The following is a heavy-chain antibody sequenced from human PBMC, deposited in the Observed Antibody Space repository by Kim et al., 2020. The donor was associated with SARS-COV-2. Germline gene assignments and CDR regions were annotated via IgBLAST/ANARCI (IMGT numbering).Heavy chain of an antibody. CDR2: IYHSGDT. Sequence: SETLSLTCTVSGGSISSSSYYWGWIRQPPGKGLEWIGSIYHSGDTYYNTSLKSRVSISVDTSDNQFSLKMNSVTAADTAVFYCATQSRGLTSASRRFFDYWGRGALVTVSS. V-gene: IGHV4-39*01. J-gene: IGHJ4*02. CDR3: ATQSRGLTSASRRFFDY. D-gene: IGHD3-10*01. CDR1: GGSISSSSYY.